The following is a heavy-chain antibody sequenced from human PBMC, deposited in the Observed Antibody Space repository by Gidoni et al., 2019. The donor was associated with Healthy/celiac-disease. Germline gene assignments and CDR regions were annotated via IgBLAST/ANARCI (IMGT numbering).Heavy chain of an antibody. D-gene: IGHD3-10*01. Sequence: EVQLVQSGAEVKKPGESLRISCKGSGYSFTSSWISWVRQMPGKGLEWMGRIDPSDSYTNYSPSFQGHVTISADKSISTAYLQWSSLKASDTAMYYCARLSDYYGSGSYPSSAAFDIWGQGTMVTVSS. CDR3: ARLSDYYGSGSYPSSAAFDI. CDR2: IDPSDSYT. J-gene: IGHJ3*02. CDR1: GYSFTSSW. V-gene: IGHV5-10-1*01.